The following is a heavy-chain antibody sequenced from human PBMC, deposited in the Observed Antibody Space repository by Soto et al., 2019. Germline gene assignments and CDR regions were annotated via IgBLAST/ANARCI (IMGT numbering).Heavy chain of an antibody. Sequence: ASVKVSCKTSGYTFSNYGITWVRQAPGQPLEWLGWISLYSDGTNYAQKFQGRVSMTTDTSTTTAYMELRSLRSDDTAAYYCARVVPGAEAWFGPWGQGTLVAVSS. D-gene: IGHD2-2*01. CDR1: GYTFSNYG. CDR3: ARVVPGAEAWFGP. V-gene: IGHV1-18*01. CDR2: ISLYSDGT. J-gene: IGHJ5*02.